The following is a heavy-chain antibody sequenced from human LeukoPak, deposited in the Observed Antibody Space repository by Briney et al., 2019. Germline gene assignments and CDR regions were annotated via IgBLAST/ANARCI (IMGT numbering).Heavy chain of an antibody. D-gene: IGHD3-9*01. CDR2: IKQDGSEK. V-gene: IGHV3-7*01. Sequence: GGSLRLSCAASGFTFSSYWMSWVRQAPGKGLEWVANIKQDGSEKYYVDSVKGRFTIPRDNAKNSLYLQMNSLRAEDTAVYYCARGDSFGRYFDWFSAGDYFDYWGQGTLVTVSS. CDR1: GFTFSSYW. J-gene: IGHJ4*02. CDR3: ARGDSFGRYFDWFSAGDYFDY.